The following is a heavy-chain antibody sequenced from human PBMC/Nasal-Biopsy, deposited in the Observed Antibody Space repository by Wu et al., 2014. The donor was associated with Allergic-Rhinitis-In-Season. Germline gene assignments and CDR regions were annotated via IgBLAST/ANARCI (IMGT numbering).Heavy chain of an antibody. Sequence: LRLSCAASGFTFSDSYMSWIRQAPGKGLEWLSYISGTGTNIYYADSVKGRFTISRDNAKNSLFLQMNSLRAEDTAVYYCARGTSYYDILTGYHHDAFNIWGQGTMVTVSS. CDR1: GFTFSDSY. V-gene: IGHV3-11*01. J-gene: IGHJ3*02. CDR2: ISGTGTNI. D-gene: IGHD3-9*01. CDR3: ARGTSYYDILTGYHHDAFNI.